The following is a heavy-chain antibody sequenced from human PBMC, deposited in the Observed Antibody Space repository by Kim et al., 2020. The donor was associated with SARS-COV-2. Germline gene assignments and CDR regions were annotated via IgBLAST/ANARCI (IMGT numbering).Heavy chain of an antibody. J-gene: IGHJ4*02. CDR3: ARGSGGYRPFDY. CDR2: IRKKANSYTT. D-gene: IGHD1-26*01. Sequence: GGSLRLSCAASGFIFSDHYMDWVRQAPGKGLEWVGRIRKKANSYTTEYAASVKGRFTISREDSKSSLYLQMDSLKTEATAVYYCARGSGGYRPFDYWGRGTLVTVSS. V-gene: IGHV3-72*01. CDR1: GFIFSDHY.